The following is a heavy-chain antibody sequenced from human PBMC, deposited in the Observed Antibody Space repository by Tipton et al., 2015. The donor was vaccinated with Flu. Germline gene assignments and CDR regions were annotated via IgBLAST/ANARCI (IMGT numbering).Heavy chain of an antibody. D-gene: IGHD2-15*01. V-gene: IGHV4-59*01. CDR3: AKAADCSGGSCSPYYFDY. J-gene: IGHJ4*02. CDR2: IYYSGST. Sequence: TLSLTCTVSGGSISSYYWSWIRQPPGKGLEWIGYIYYSGSTNYNPSLKSRVTISVDTSKNQFSLKLSSVTAADTAVYYCAKAADCSGGSCSPYYFDYWGQGTLVTVSS. CDR1: GGSISSYY.